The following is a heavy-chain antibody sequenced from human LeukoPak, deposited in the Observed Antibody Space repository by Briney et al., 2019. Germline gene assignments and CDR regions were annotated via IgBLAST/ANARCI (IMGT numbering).Heavy chain of an antibody. J-gene: IGHJ4*02. D-gene: IGHD5-18*01. CDR3: ARVRGYSYGYNTKPDFDY. CDR2: INHSGST. V-gene: IGHV4-34*01. CDR1: GGSFSGYY. Sequence: SETLSLTCAVYGGSFSGYYWSWIRQPPGKGLEWIGEINHSGSTNYNPSLKSRVTISVDTSKNQFSLKLSSVTAADTAVYYCARVRGYSYGYNTKPDFDYWGQGTLVTVSS.